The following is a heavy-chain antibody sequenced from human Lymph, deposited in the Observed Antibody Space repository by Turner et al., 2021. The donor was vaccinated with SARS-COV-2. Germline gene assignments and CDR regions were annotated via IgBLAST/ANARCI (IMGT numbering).Heavy chain of an antibody. V-gene: IGHV3-30-3*01. Sequence: QVQLVESGGGVVQPGRSLRLSCAASGFTFSSYAMHWVRQAPGKGLEWVAVISYDGSNKYYADSVKGRFTISRDNSKNTLYLQMNSLRAEDTAVYYCARDTGGQVDVWGQGTTVAVSS. J-gene: IGHJ6*02. D-gene: IGHD2-8*02. CDR2: ISYDGSNK. CDR1: GFTFSSYA. CDR3: ARDTGGQVDV.